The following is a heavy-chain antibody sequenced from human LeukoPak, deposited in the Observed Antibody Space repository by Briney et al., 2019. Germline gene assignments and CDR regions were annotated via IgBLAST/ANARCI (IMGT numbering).Heavy chain of an antibody. CDR1: GYTFTSYG. D-gene: IGHD4-23*01. V-gene: IGHV1-18*01. Sequence: ASVKVSCKASGYTFTSYGISWVRQAPGQGLEWMGWISAYNGNTNYAQKFQGRVTITADESTSTAYMELSSLRSEDTAVYYCAREDYGGNSGLLGFDYWGQGTLVTVSS. CDR2: ISAYNGNT. CDR3: AREDYGGNSGLLGFDY. J-gene: IGHJ4*02.